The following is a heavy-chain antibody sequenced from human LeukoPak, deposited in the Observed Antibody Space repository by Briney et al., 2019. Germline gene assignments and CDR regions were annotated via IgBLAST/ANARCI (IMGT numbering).Heavy chain of an antibody. Sequence: SETLSLTCTVSGYPISSGYYWGWIRQPPGKGLEWIGSIYYSGSTYYNPSLKSRVTISVDTSKNQFSLKLSSVTAADTAVYYCATPHRQGPLTYDYVWGSYTYSDYWGQGTLVTVSS. CDR3: ATPHRQGPLTYDYVWGSYTYSDY. D-gene: IGHD3-16*01. CDR2: IYYSGST. V-gene: IGHV4-38-2*02. J-gene: IGHJ4*02. CDR1: GYPISSGYY.